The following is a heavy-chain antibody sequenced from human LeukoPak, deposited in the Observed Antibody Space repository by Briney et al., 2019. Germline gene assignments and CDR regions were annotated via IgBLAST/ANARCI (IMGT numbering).Heavy chain of an antibody. CDR1: GYTFTGYY. CDR3: ARDPYKWNVQGYYFYMDV. J-gene: IGHJ6*03. D-gene: IGHD1-20*01. V-gene: IGHV1-2*02. CDR2: NNPNSGDT. Sequence: GASVKVSCKASGYTFTGYYIHWVRQAPGQGLEWMGWNNPNSGDTNYAQKFQGRVTMTRDTSISTANMELNRLRSDDTAVYYCARDPYKWNVQGYYFYMDVWGKGTTVTVSS.